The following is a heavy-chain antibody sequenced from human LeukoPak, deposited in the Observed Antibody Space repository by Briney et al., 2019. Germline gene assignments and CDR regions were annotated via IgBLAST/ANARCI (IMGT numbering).Heavy chain of an antibody. D-gene: IGHD5-12*01. CDR1: GVTFSLHW. CDR2: IKQDGSEK. J-gene: IGHJ6*03. V-gene: IGHV3-7*01. CDR3: ASARGGYGYYYFYYMDV. Sequence: GGSLRLSCAASGVTFSLHWMIGVREPPGKALECVANIKQDGSEKTYDDSVDGRFPLSRDNAKNSLFLQMDCLRAEDTAVYYCASARGGYGYYYFYYMDVWGKEATVTVSS.